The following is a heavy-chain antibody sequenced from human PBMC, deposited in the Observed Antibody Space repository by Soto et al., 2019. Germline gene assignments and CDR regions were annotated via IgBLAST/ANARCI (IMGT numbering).Heavy chain of an antibody. Sequence: SETLSLTCTFSGGSISSGGYYWSRIRQPPGKGLEWIGYIYYSGSTYYNPSLKSRVTISLDTSKNQFSLKLSSVTAADTAVYYCARDRHGSGYYDFWGQGTLVTVSS. D-gene: IGHD3-22*01. CDR2: IYYSGST. CDR1: GGSISSGGYY. CDR3: ARDRHGSGYYDF. V-gene: IGHV4-30-4*08. J-gene: IGHJ4*02.